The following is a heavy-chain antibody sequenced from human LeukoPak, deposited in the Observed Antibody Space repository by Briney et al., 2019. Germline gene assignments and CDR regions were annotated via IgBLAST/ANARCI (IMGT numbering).Heavy chain of an antibody. Sequence: SETLSLTCAVSGGSISSGGYSWSWIRQPPGKGLEWIGYIYHSGSTYYNPSLKSRVTISVDRSKNQFSLKLSSVTAADTAVYYCARSELRYFDWSTTYYFDYWGQGTLVTVSS. CDR2: IYHSGST. V-gene: IGHV4-30-2*01. J-gene: IGHJ4*02. CDR3: ARSELRYFDWSTTYYFDY. CDR1: GGSISSGGYS. D-gene: IGHD3-9*01.